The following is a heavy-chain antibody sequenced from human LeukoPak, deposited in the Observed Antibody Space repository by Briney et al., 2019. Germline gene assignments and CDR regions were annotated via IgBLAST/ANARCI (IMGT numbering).Heavy chain of an antibody. V-gene: IGHV3-21*01. CDR3: AREGMVATFDY. J-gene: IGHJ4*02. CDR1: GFIFSSYG. CDR2: ISSSSSYI. Sequence: PGGSLRLSCAASGFIFSSYGMHWVRRAPGKGLEWVSSISSSSSYIYYADSVKGRFTISRDKAKDSLYLQMNSLRAEDTAIYYCAREGMVATFDYWGQGTLVTVSS. D-gene: IGHD5-12*01.